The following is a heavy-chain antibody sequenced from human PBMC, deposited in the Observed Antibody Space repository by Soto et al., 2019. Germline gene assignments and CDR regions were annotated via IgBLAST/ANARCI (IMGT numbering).Heavy chain of an antibody. D-gene: IGHD1-20*01. CDR1: GYTFTSYD. V-gene: IGHV1-8*01. CDR3: AREITKYGMDV. J-gene: IGHJ6*02. Sequence: QVQLVQSGAEVKKPGASVKVSCKASGYTFTSYDINWVRQATGQGLEWMGWMNPNSGNTGYAQKFQGRVTMTRNTSKSTAQLDLRSLSSKQTTVYFCAREITKYGMDVWGQAATVTVSS. CDR2: MNPNSGNT.